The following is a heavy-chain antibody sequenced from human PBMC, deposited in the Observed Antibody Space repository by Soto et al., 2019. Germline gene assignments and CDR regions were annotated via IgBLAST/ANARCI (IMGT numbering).Heavy chain of an antibody. D-gene: IGHD3-10*01. CDR1: GFTFRNYW. CDR3: ARCSPVQLANYFYIFMDV. Sequence: PGGSLRLSCAASGFTFRNYWIHWVRHAPEKGLMWVSRINSNRSSISYTDSVKGRFTISRDNAKHSLYLQMNSLRAEDTALYYCARCSPVQLANYFYIFMDVWGKGTTVTVS. J-gene: IGHJ6*03. CDR2: INSNRSSI. V-gene: IGHV3-74*01.